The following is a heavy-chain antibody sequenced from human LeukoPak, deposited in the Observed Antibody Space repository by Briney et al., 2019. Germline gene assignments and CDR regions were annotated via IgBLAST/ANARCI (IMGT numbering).Heavy chain of an antibody. CDR2: IYYSGST. CDR3: ARRRKGSYGLDY. CDR1: GGSISSSSYY. Sequence: SETLSLTCTVSGGSISSSSYYWGWIRQPPGKGLEWIGSIYYSGSTYYNPSLKSRVTISVDTSKNQCCLKLSSVTAADTAVYYCARRRKGSYGLDYWGQGTLVTVSS. V-gene: IGHV4-39*01. D-gene: IGHD1-26*01. J-gene: IGHJ4*02.